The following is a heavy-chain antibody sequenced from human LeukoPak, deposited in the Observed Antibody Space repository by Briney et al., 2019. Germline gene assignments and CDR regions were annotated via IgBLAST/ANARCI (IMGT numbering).Heavy chain of an antibody. D-gene: IGHD2-15*01. CDR2: IYYSGST. CDR1: GGSVSSGSYY. Sequence: SQTLSLTCTVSGGSVSSGSYYWGWIRQHPGKGLEWIGYIYYSGSTYYSPSLKGRVTISVDTSKNQFSLKVSSVTAADTAVYYCARHLGYCSGGSCYFWFDPWGQGTLVTVSS. J-gene: IGHJ5*02. CDR3: ARHLGYCSGGSCYFWFDP. V-gene: IGHV4-31*03.